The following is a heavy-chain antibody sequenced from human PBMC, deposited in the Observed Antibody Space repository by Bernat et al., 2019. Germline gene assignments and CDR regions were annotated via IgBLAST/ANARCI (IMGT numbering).Heavy chain of an antibody. CDR2: IYYSGST. Sequence: QVQLQESGPGLVKPSETLSLTCTVSGASVRSYYWSWIRQPPGKGLEWIGYIYYSGSTKYNPSLKSRVTISLDTSKTQFSLKRNSVTAADTALYYCARKGSSWYYFDDWGRGSLVTVSS. D-gene: IGHD6-13*01. J-gene: IGHJ4*02. CDR1: GASVRSYY. V-gene: IGHV4-59*08. CDR3: ARKGSSWYYFDD.